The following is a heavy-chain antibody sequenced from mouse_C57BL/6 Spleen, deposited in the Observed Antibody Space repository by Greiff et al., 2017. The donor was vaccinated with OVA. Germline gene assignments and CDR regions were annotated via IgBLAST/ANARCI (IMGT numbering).Heavy chain of an antibody. CDR1: GFNIKDDY. J-gene: IGHJ2*01. CDR3: TTTVVADY. D-gene: IGHD1-1*01. Sequence: EVQLQQSGAELVRPGASVKLSCTASGFNIKDDYMHWVKQRPEQGLEWIGWIDPENGDTEDASKFQGKATITADTSSNTAYLQLSSLTSEDTAVYYCTTTVVADYWGQGTTLTVSS. V-gene: IGHV14-4*01. CDR2: IDPENGDT.